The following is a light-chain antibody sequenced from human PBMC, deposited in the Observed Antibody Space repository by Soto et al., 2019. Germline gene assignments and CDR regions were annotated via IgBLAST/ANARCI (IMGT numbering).Light chain of an antibody. J-gene: IGKJ1*01. V-gene: IGKV1-8*01. CDR3: QQYYSFSVT. Sequence: AIQVTQSPSSRPAPHGDSVTLTCRASQGISSYLTWYQQKPGKAPKLLIYAASTVQSGVPSRFSGSGSGTEFTLTISSLQPDDFATYYCQQYYSFSVTFGQGTKVDI. CDR2: AAS. CDR1: QGISSY.